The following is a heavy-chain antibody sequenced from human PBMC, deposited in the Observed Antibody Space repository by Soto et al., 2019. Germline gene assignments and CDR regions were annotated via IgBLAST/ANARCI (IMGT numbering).Heavy chain of an antibody. CDR1: GGSISSGGYY. CDR2: IYYNGST. V-gene: IGHV4-31*03. Sequence: QVQLQESGPGLVKPSQTLSLTCTVSGGSISSGGYYWSWIRQHPGKGLEWIGYIYYNGSTYYNPSLKSRVTISVDTSKNQFSLKLSSVTAADTAVYYCARDIAAAGSLDYWGQGTLVTVSS. CDR3: ARDIAAAGSLDY. D-gene: IGHD6-13*01. J-gene: IGHJ4*02.